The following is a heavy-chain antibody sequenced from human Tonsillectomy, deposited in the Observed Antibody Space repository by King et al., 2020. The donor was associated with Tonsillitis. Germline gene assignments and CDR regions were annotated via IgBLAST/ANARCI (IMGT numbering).Heavy chain of an antibody. CDR3: AKQPGGYYASSGYYFIVRYFDY. D-gene: IGHD3-22*01. CDR2: ISGSGGST. J-gene: IGHJ4*02. CDR1: GFTFSSYA. V-gene: IGHV3-23*04. Sequence: QLVQSGGGLVQPGGSLRLSCAASGFTFSSYAMSWVRQAPGKGLEWVSAISGSGGSTYYADSVKGRFTISRDNSKNTLYLQMNSLRAEDTAVYYCAKQPGGYYASSGYYFIVRYFDYWGQGTLVTVSS.